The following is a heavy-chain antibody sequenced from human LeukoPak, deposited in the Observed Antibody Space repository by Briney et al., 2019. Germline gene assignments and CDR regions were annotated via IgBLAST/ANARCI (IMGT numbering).Heavy chain of an antibody. D-gene: IGHD1-7*01. CDR3: ARVLIGTLDY. V-gene: IGHV4-34*01. Sequence: SETLSLTCAVYGGSFSDHLWTWVRQPPGKGLEWIEEVTHSGSTNSNPSLKSRVTVSVDTSKNQFSLNLSSVTAADTAVYYCARVLIGTLDYWGQGILVTVSS. CDR2: VTHSGST. CDR1: GGSFSDHL. J-gene: IGHJ4*02.